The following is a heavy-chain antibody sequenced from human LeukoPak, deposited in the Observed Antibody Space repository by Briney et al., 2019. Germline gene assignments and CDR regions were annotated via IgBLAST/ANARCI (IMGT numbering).Heavy chain of an antibody. J-gene: IGHJ4*02. Sequence: PGGSLRLSCAASGFIFSSYWMHWVRQPPGKGLVWVSHINSDGSSTNYADSVKGRFTIFRDNAKNTLYLQMNSLRAEDTAVYYCAGQVRYGDCLDYWGQGTLVTVSS. D-gene: IGHD4-17*01. V-gene: IGHV3-74*01. CDR3: AGQVRYGDCLDY. CDR2: INSDGSST. CDR1: GFIFSSYW.